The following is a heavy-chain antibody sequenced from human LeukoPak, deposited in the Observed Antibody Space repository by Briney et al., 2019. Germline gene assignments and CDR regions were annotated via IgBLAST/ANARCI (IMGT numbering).Heavy chain of an antibody. CDR3: AGFWSRQSQQDDAFDI. J-gene: IGHJ3*02. Sequence: PSQTLSLTCTVSGGSISSGGYYWSWIRQHPGKGLEWIGYIYYSGSTYYNPSLKSRVTISVDTSKNQFSLKLSSVTAADTAVYYCAGFWSRQSQQDDAFDIWGQGTMVTVSS. CDR2: IYYSGST. CDR1: GGSISSGGYY. D-gene: IGHD3-3*01. V-gene: IGHV4-31*03.